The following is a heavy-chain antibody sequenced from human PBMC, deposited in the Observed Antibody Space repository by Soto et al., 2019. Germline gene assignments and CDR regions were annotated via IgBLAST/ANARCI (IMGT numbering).Heavy chain of an antibody. Sequence: ASVKVSCKASGYTFTSYDINWVRQATGQGLEWMGIINPSGGSTSYAQKLQGRVTMTRGTSTSTVYMELSSLRSEDTAVYYCARDPCITMVRGVCFNWYFDLWGRGTLVTVSS. CDR1: GYTFTSYD. J-gene: IGHJ2*01. CDR3: ARDPCITMVRGVCFNWYFDL. V-gene: IGHV1-46*01. CDR2: INPSGGST. D-gene: IGHD3-10*01.